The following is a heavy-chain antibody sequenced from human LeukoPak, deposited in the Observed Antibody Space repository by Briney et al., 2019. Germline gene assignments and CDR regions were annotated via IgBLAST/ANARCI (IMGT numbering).Heavy chain of an antibody. CDR2: INHLGST. D-gene: IGHD3-9*01. J-gene: IGHJ4*02. CDR1: GGSFSGYY. Sequence: SETLSLTCGVYGGSFSGYYYNWIRQSPGKGLEWIAEINHLGSTNYNPSLKSRVAISIDTSKRQFSLRLSSVTAADTAVYYCARGGYNIDWMKDAPDNWGQGTLVTVSS. V-gene: IGHV4-34*01. CDR3: ARGGYNIDWMKDAPDN.